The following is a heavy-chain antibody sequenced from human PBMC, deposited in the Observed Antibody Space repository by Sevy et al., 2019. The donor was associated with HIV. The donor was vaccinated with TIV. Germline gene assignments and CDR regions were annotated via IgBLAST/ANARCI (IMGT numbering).Heavy chain of an antibody. Sequence: SDTLSLTCAVSGYSISSGYYWGWIRQPPGKGLEWIGSIYHSGSTYYNPSLKSRVTISVDTSKNQFSLKLSSVTAADTAVYYCARVNPGSSGWPNWFDPWGQGTLVTVSS. D-gene: IGHD6-19*01. CDR1: GYSISSGYY. CDR2: IYHSGST. J-gene: IGHJ5*02. CDR3: ARVNPGSSGWPNWFDP. V-gene: IGHV4-38-2*01.